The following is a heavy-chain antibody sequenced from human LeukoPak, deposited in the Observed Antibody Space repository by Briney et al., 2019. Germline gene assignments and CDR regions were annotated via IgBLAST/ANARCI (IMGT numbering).Heavy chain of an antibody. V-gene: IGHV3-43D*04. Sequence: GGSLRLSCAASGFTFNDYAMHWVRQAPGKGLELVSLISCAGDNTYYADSVRGRFTISRDNSKKSLYLQMNSLRAEDTALCYCAKDLDVAGTINCYYYGMDVWGKGTTVTVSS. CDR2: ISCAGDNT. CDR3: AKDLDVAGTINCYYYGMDV. CDR1: GFTFNDYA. J-gene: IGHJ6*04. D-gene: IGHD6-19*01.